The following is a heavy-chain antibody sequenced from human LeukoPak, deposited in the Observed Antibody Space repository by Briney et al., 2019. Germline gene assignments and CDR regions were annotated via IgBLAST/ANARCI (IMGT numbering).Heavy chain of an antibody. CDR2: IYYSGST. J-gene: IGHJ4*02. D-gene: IGHD5-12*01. CDR1: GGSISSSSYY. CDR3: ARDRQDSGYDLGDFDY. V-gene: IGHV4-39*07. Sequence: SETLSLTCTVSGGSISSSSYYWGWIRQPPGKGLEWIGSIYYSGSTYYNPSLKSRVTISVDTSKNQFSLKLSSVTAADTAVYYCARDRQDSGYDLGDFDYWGQGTLVTVSS.